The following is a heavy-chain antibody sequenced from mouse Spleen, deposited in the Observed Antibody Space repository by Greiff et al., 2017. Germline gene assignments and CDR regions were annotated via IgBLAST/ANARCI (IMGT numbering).Heavy chain of an antibody. V-gene: IGHV1-69*01. CDR2: IDPSDSYT. CDR1: GYTFTSYW. Sequence: QVQLKQPGAELVMPGASVKLSCKASGYTFTSYWMHWVKQRPGQGLEWIGEIDPSDSYTNYNQKFKGKATLTVDKSSSTAYMQLSSLTSEDSAVYYCASYGTGTGYFDYWGQGTTLTVSS. J-gene: IGHJ2*01. D-gene: IGHD4-1*01. CDR3: ASYGTGTGYFDY.